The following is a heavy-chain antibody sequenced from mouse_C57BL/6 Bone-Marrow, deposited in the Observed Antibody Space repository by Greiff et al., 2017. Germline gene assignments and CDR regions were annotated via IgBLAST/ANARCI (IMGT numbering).Heavy chain of an antibody. D-gene: IGHD2-2*01. V-gene: IGHV5-16*01. Sequence: EVQLVESEGGLVQPGSSMTLSCTASGFTFSDYYMAWVRQVPEKGLEWVANINYDGSSTYYLDSLKSRFIISRDNAKNILYLQMSSLKSEDTATYYCAREGYGYGGGITTYYFDYWGQGTTLTVSS. CDR3: AREGYGYGGGITTYYFDY. CDR2: INYDGSST. J-gene: IGHJ2*01. CDR1: GFTFSDYY.